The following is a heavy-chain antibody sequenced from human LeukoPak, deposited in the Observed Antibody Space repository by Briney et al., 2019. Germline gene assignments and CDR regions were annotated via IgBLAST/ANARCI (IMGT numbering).Heavy chain of an antibody. J-gene: IGHJ4*02. Sequence: GGSVRLSCAASGFTFSSYAMNWVRQAPGKGREWVSAICGSGGNTYYADSVKGRFTIPRDNSKNTLYLQMNSLRAEDTAVYYCARDTRGGYYYDSSRYYDYWGQGTLVTVSS. CDR3: ARDTRGGYYYDSSRYYDY. D-gene: IGHD3-22*01. V-gene: IGHV3-23*01. CDR2: ICGSGGNT. CDR1: GFTFSSYA.